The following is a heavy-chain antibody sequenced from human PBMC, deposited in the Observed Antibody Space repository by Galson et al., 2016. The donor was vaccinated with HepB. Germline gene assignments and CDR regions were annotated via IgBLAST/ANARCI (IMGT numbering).Heavy chain of an antibody. CDR1: GFTLGDYG. Sequence: SLRLSCAASGFTLGDYGMSWFRQAPGKGLEWVGFIRSKTYGGTTEYAASVKGRFTISRDDSKSIAYLQMNSLKTEDTAVYYCSRFEVPYNWNQMYYYYGMDVWGQGTTVTVSS. V-gene: IGHV3-49*03. D-gene: IGHD1-1*01. CDR2: IRSKTYGGTT. CDR3: SRFEVPYNWNQMYYYYGMDV. J-gene: IGHJ6*02.